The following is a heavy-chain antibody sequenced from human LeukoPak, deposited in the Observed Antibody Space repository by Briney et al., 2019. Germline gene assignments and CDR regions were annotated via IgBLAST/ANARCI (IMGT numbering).Heavy chain of an antibody. CDR2: ISHSGST. Sequence: SETLSLTCSVSGYSISSGYYWGWIRPPPGKGLEWIGTISHSGSTYYNPSLKSRVTISLDTSKNQFFLRLSSVTAADTAVYYCARGQARLSWFDPWGQGTLVTVSS. D-gene: IGHD6-19*01. V-gene: IGHV4-38-2*02. J-gene: IGHJ5*02. CDR1: GYSISSGYY. CDR3: ARGQARLSWFDP.